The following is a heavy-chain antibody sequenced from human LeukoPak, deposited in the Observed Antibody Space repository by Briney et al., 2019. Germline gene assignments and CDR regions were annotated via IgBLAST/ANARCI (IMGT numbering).Heavy chain of an antibody. CDR2: IHHSGTT. CDR3: ARDSYGSRSYNY. CDR1: GYSISSGYY. J-gene: IGHJ4*02. D-gene: IGHD3-10*01. V-gene: IGHV4-38-2*02. Sequence: PSETLSLTCTVSGYSISSGYYWGWIRQPPGKGLEWVGSIHHSGTTYYNPSLKSRVTISLATSKNQFSLKLSSVTAADTAVYYCARDSYGSRSYNYWGQGTLVTVSS.